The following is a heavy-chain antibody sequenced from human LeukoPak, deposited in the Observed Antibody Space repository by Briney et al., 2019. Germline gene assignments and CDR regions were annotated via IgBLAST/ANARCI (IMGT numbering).Heavy chain of an antibody. D-gene: IGHD4-17*01. CDR2: INDVNAKT. Sequence: ASVKVSCKASGYTFTTYAMHWVRQAPGQMLEWRGWINDVNAKTRYSQKLQGRVTITWDTAASTAYVELSSLRSEDTAVYHCARGGGYGDLIPFDYWGQGTLVTVSS. CDR3: ARGGGYGDLIPFDY. V-gene: IGHV1-3*01. CDR1: GYTFTTYA. J-gene: IGHJ4*02.